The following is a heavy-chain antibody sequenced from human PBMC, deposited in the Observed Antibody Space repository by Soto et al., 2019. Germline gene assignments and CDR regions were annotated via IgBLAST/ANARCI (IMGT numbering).Heavy chain of an antibody. Sequence: PVGSLRLSCAASGFTFSNAWMSWVRQAPGKGLEWVGRIKSKTDGGTTDYAAPVKGRFTISRDDSKNTLYLQMNSLKTEDTAVYYCTTAGAAAGTLSLDPWGQGTLVTVSS. V-gene: IGHV3-15*01. CDR3: TTAGAAAGTLSLDP. D-gene: IGHD6-13*01. CDR2: IKSKTDGGTT. CDR1: GFTFSNAW. J-gene: IGHJ5*02.